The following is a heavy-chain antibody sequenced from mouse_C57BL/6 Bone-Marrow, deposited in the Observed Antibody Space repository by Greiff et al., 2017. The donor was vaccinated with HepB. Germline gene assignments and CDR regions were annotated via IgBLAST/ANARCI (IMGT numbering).Heavy chain of an antibody. J-gene: IGHJ3*01. CDR2: IYPGNSDT. V-gene: IGHV1-5*01. CDR3: TRWGFPAWFAY. CDR1: GYTFTSYW. Sequence: VQLQQSGTVLARPGASVKMSCKTSGYTFTSYWMHWVKQRPGQGLEWIGAIYPGNSDTSYNQKFKGKGKLTAVTSASTAYMELSSLTNEDSAVYYCTRWGFPAWFAYWGQGTLVTVSA.